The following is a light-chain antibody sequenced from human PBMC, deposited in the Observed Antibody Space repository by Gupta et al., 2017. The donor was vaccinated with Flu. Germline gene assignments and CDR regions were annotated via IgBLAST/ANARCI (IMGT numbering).Light chain of an antibody. Sequence: QSALTPPPSASGSPGQSVTIPCTGTSSDVGGYNDVSWYQQHPGKAPTLMIYEVSKRPSGVPDRFSGSKSGNTASLTVAGLQAEDEADYYCSSYAGSNNLVFGGGTKLTVL. V-gene: IGLV2-8*01. CDR3: SSYAGSNNLV. CDR1: SSDVGGYND. CDR2: EVS. J-gene: IGLJ2*01.